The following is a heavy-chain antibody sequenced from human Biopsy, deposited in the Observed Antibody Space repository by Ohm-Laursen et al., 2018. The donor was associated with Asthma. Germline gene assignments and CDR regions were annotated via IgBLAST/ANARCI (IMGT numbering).Heavy chain of an antibody. J-gene: IGHJ5*02. D-gene: IGHD2-2*01. V-gene: IGHV4-34*01. CDR2: INHSGST. CDR3: ARAGQCSSTSCYNPGWFDP. CDR1: GGSFSGYY. Sequence: TLSLTCAVYGGSFSGYYWSWIRQPPGKGLEWIGEINHSGSTNYNPSLKSRVTISVETSKNQFSLKLSSVTAADTAVYYCARAGQCSSTSCYNPGWFDPWGQGTLVTVSS.